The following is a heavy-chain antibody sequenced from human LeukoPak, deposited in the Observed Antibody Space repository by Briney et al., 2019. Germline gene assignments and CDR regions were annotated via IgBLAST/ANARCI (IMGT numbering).Heavy chain of an antibody. CDR1: GYTFTSYA. CDR3: ARAGYSYGYEPGFDY. CDR2: INAGNGNT. J-gene: IGHJ4*02. D-gene: IGHD5-18*01. V-gene: IGHV1-3*03. Sequence: ASVKVSCKASGYTFTSYAIHWVRQAPGQRLEWMGWINAGNGNTKYSQEFQGRVTITRDTSASTAYMELSSLRSEDMAVYYCARAGYSYGYEPGFDYWGQGTLVTVSS.